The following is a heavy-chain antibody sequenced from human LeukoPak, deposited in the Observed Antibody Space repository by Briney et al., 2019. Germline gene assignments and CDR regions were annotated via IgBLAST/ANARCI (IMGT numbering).Heavy chain of an antibody. D-gene: IGHD6-19*01. V-gene: IGHV1-46*01. CDR3: ARDLTSSGEDY. CDR1: GYTFTTYY. J-gene: IGHJ4*02. Sequence: ASVKVSCKASGYTFTTYYVHWVRQAPGQGLEWMGIINPSGGSTTYAQKLQGRVTMTTDTSTSTAYMELRSLRSDDTAVYYCARDLTSSGEDYWGQGTLVTVSS. CDR2: INPSGGST.